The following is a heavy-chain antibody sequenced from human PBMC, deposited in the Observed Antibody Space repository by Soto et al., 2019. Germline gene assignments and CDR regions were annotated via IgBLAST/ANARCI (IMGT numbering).Heavy chain of an antibody. V-gene: IGHV3-74*01. CDR2: VEGDGSRT. CDR3: VGTAYYSGTRPR. Sequence: ELQLVESGGGLVQPGGSLRLSCVTSGFTFNNYWMHWVRQAPGEGLLWVSSVEGDGSRTTYADSVKGRFTISRDNANNTLYLQMDSLRADDTAVYYCVGTAYYSGTRPRWGQGALVTVSS. D-gene: IGHD1-1*01. J-gene: IGHJ4*02. CDR1: GFTFNNYW.